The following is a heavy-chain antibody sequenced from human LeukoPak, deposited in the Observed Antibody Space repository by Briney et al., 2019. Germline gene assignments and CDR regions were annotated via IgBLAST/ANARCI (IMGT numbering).Heavy chain of an antibody. D-gene: IGHD5-18*01. CDR3: ARVLGVDTANGGGDY. Sequence: GGPLRLSCAASGFTFSSYAMSWVRQAPGKGLEWVSAFRCSGYNTFCADSVKGRYHLQRHFSKNSLYLQMNSLRAEDTAVFYCARVLGVDTANGGGDYWGQGTLVSV. V-gene: IGHV3-23*01. J-gene: IGHJ4*02. CDR1: GFTFSSYA. CDR2: FRCSGYNT.